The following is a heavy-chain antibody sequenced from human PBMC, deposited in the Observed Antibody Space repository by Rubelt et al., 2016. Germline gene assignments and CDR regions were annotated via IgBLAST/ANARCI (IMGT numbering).Heavy chain of an antibody. CDR3: ARGTYSGTYYMYFDY. Sequence: QVQLQESGPGLVKPSETLSLTCTVSGDSIGTYYWGWIRQPPGKGLEWIGDVYHSGSTTQNPSLKSRVTISVDTSKNQFSLELSSVTTADSAVYYCARGTYSGTYYMYFDYWGQGTLVTVSS. CDR1: GDSIGTYY. D-gene: IGHD1-26*01. CDR2: VYHSGST. V-gene: IGHV4-59*01. J-gene: IGHJ4*02.